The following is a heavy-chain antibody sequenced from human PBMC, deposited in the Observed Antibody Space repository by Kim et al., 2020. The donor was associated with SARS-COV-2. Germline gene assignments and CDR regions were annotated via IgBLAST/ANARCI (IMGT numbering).Heavy chain of an antibody. CDR1: GFTFSNYA. CDR2: ISGGGGST. CDR3: ARAAPSHNSGWNY. Sequence: GGSLRLSCAASGFTFSNYAMSWVRQAPGKGLEWVSAISGGGGSTYYEDSVKGRFTISRDNSKNTLYLEMSSLRADDTADYYCARAAPSHNSGWNYWGQGT. J-gene: IGHJ4*02. D-gene: IGHD6-19*01. V-gene: IGHV3-23*01.